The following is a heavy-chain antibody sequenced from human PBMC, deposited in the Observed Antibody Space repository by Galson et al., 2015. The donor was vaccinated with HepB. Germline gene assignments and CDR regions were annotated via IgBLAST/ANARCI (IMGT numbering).Heavy chain of an antibody. D-gene: IGHD1-26*01. CDR3: AKPWRVGGTPYYFDY. V-gene: IGHV3-23*01. CDR1: DFTFSSYA. Sequence: SLRLSCAASDFTFSSYAMSWVRLAPGKGLEWVSGISGSGGSTNYADSVKGRFTISRDNSKSTLYLQMNSLRADDTALYFCAKPWRVGGTPYYFDYWGQGTLVTVSS. J-gene: IGHJ4*02. CDR2: ISGSGGST.